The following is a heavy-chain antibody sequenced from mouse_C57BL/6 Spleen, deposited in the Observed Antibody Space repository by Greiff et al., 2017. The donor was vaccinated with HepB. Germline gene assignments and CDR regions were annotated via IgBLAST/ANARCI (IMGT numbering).Heavy chain of an antibody. Sequence: DVKLVESGGGLVKPGGSLKLSCAASGFTFSDYGMHWVRQAPEKGLEWVAYISSGSSTIYYADTVKGRFTISRDNAKNTLFLQMTSLRSEDTAMYYCARVPIYYDYDGYFDVWGTGTTVTVSS. J-gene: IGHJ1*03. CDR1: GFTFSDYG. CDR2: ISSGSSTI. V-gene: IGHV5-17*01. D-gene: IGHD2-4*01. CDR3: ARVPIYYDYDGYFDV.